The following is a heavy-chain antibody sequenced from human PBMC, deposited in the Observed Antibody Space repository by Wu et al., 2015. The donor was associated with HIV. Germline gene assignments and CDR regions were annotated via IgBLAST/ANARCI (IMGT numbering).Heavy chain of an antibody. Sequence: QVHLVQSGAEVKKPGASVRVSCKASGYTFSIYGVTWVRQAPGHGLEWMGWITPYNGDANYTQRFQGRVTMTTDTSTSTAYMELRSLRSDDTAMYYCARPSGYSSGWVRGSFDYVGPGNAGHRLL. CDR1: GYTFSIYG. D-gene: IGHD6-19*01. CDR2: ITPYNGDA. CDR3: ARPSGYSSGWVRGSFDY. V-gene: IGHV1-18*01. J-gene: IGHJ4*02.